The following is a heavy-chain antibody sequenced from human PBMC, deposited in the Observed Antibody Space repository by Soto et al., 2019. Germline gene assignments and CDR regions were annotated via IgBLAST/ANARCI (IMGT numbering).Heavy chain of an antibody. D-gene: IGHD2-15*01. V-gene: IGHV1-18*01. J-gene: IGHJ5*02. CDR1: GYTFTNYD. CDR3: ARSGLPDPVVVVGHTPFDP. CDR2: ISAYNGDT. Sequence: ASVKVSSKASGYTFTNYDINWVRQAPGQGLEWMGWISAYNGDTNYAQKLQGRVTMTTDTSTSTAYMELRSLRSDDTAVYYCARSGLPDPVVVVGHTPFDPWGQGTLVTVSS.